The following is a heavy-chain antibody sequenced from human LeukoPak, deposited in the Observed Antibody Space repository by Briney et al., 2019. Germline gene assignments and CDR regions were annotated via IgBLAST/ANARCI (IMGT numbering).Heavy chain of an antibody. D-gene: IGHD3-22*01. CDR3: AKGNDIGGYYYPHFDY. CDR2: ISSDGNTK. CDR1: GFTFSNYG. V-gene: IGHV3-30*18. Sequence: PGGSLRLSCAASGFTFSNYGMHWVRQAPGKGLEWVAVISSDGNTKNYVDSVKGRFTFSRDNSKNTLYLQMNSLRAEDTAVYYCAKGNDIGGYYYPHFDYWGQGTLVTVSS. J-gene: IGHJ4*02.